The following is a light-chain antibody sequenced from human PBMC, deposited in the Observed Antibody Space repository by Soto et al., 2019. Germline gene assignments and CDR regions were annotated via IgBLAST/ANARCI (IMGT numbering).Light chain of an antibody. CDR2: GAS. Sequence: DIQMTQSPSSVSGSVVDAVTISFLASRGVGVWFGWYQQRPGKAPHLLIYGASGLQVGVPSRFSGSVSGADFTLTISNLQPEDFATYYCQQAYSHPLTFGGGTKVDIK. CDR3: QQAYSHPLT. J-gene: IGKJ4*01. V-gene: IGKV1-12*01. CDR1: RGVGVW.